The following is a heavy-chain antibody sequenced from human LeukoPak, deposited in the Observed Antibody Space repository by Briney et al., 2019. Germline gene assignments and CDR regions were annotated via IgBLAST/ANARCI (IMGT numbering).Heavy chain of an antibody. D-gene: IGHD3-22*01. CDR2: ISWNSGSI. CDR1: GFTFDQYA. Sequence: GGSLTLSCAASGFTFDQYAMHWVRQAPGKGLEWVSGISWNSGSIGYADSVKGRFTISRDNAKNSLYLQMNSLRAEDMALYYCAKDLNYVSSGYAFDIWGQGTMVTVSS. J-gene: IGHJ3*02. CDR3: AKDLNYVSSGYAFDI. V-gene: IGHV3-9*03.